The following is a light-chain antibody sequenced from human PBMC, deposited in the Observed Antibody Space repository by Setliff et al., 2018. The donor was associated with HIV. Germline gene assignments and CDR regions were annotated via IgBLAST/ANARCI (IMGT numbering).Light chain of an antibody. CDR3: CSYTSISTYV. J-gene: IGLJ1*01. CDR2: DVS. CDR1: SSDVGRYNY. V-gene: IGLV2-14*03. Sequence: QSVLTKPASVSGSPGQSITISCTGTSSDVGRYNYVSCYQQHPGKTPKLIIYDVSKWPSGVSNRFSASQSGNTASLTISGLQAEDEADYYCCSYTSISTYVFGTGTKVTVL.